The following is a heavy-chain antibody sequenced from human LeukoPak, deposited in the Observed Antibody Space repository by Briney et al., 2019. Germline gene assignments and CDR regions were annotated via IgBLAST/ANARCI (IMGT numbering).Heavy chain of an antibody. J-gene: IGHJ3*01. CDR2: IYTSGST. Sequence: SETLSLTCTVSGGSISSGSYYWNWIRQPAGKGLEWIGRIYTSGSTNYNPSLKSRVTISLNTSKNQSSLKLTSVTAADTAMYYCARRPTAGLRTFDFWGQGTMVTVSS. V-gene: IGHV4-61*02. CDR1: GGSISSGSYY. D-gene: IGHD6-13*01. CDR3: ARRPTAGLRTFDF.